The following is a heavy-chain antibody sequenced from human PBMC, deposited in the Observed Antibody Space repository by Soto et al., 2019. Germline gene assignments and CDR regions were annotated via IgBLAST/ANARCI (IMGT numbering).Heavy chain of an antibody. CDR1: GFTVSSNY. V-gene: IGHV3-53*01. CDR2: IYSGGST. CDR3: ARDLVVVPAAQGEGTYYYYYGMDV. J-gene: IGHJ6*02. D-gene: IGHD2-2*01. Sequence: WSLIVSFSASGFTVSSNYMSWVRQAPGKWLEWVSVIYSGGSTYYADSVKGRFTISRDNSKNTLYLQMNSLRAEDTAVYYCARDLVVVPAAQGEGTYYYYYGMDVWGQGTTVTVSS.